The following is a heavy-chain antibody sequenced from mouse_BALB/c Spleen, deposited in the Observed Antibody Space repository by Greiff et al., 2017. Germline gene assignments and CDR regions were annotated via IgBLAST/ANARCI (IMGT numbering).Heavy chain of an antibody. CDR3: ARWGNYLYAMDY. CDR2: ISSGSSTI. Sequence: DVQLVESGGGLVKPGGSLKLSCAASGFTFSSYAMSWVRQSPEKRLEWVAYISSGSSTIYYADTVKGRFTISRDNPKNTLFLQMTSLRSEDTAMYYCARWGNYLYAMDYWGQGTSVTVSS. D-gene: IGHD2-1*01. CDR1: GFTFSSYA. J-gene: IGHJ4*01. V-gene: IGHV5-17*02.